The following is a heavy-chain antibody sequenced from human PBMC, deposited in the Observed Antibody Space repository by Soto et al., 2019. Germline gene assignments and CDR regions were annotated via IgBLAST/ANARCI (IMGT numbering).Heavy chain of an antibody. J-gene: IGHJ4*02. CDR2: ISGSGGST. CDR3: AKDNRYSFGYYFDY. CDR1: GFTFNTYA. V-gene: IGHV3-23*01. D-gene: IGHD3-3*01. Sequence: EAQLLESGGGLVQPGGSLRISCAASGFTFNTYARSWVRQVPGKGLDWVSLISGSGGSTYYADSVKGRFTISRDNSKNTLYLQMNSLRAEETAIYFCAKDNRYSFGYYFDYWGQGTLVTVSS.